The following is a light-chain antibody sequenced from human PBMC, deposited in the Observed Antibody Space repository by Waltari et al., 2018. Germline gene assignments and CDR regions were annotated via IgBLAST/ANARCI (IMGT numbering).Light chain of an antibody. Sequence: QSALTQPASVSGSPGQSITISCTGTSSDVGGYNYVSWYQHHPGKAPKLMIYDVSNRPSGLSNRFSGSKSGNTASLTISGLQAEDEADYYCSSYTSSNTWVFGGGTKLTAL. CDR3: SSYTSSNTWV. J-gene: IGLJ3*02. V-gene: IGLV2-14*03. CDR2: DVS. CDR1: SSDVGGYNY.